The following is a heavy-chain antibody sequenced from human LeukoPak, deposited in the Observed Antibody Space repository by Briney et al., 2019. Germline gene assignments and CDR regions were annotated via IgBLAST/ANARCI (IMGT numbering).Heavy chain of an antibody. D-gene: IGHD2-21*02. J-gene: IGHJ4*02. V-gene: IGHV3-7*01. CDR2: IKYDGSEK. CDR3: GRGSVTELDF. Sequence: GGSLRLSCAASGFTFSSYWMSWVRQAPGEGLEWLANIKYDGSEKGYVDSVKGRFTISTDNAKNSLYLQMDFLRAEDTAVYYCGRGSVTELDFRGQGTLVTVSS. CDR1: GFTFSSYW.